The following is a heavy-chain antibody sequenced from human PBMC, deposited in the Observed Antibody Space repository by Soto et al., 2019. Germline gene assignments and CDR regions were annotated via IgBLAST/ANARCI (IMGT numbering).Heavy chain of an antibody. J-gene: IGHJ3*02. CDR2: ISSSGSTI. D-gene: IGHD3-3*01. Sequence: EVQLVESGGGLVQPGGSLRLSCAASGFTFSSYEMNWVRQAPGKGLEWVSYISSSGSTIYYADSVKGRFTISRDNAKNSLYLQMNSLRAEDTAVYYCARGKTYYDFWSGSGADAFDIWGQGTMVTVSS. CDR1: GFTFSSYE. CDR3: ARGKTYYDFWSGSGADAFDI. V-gene: IGHV3-48*03.